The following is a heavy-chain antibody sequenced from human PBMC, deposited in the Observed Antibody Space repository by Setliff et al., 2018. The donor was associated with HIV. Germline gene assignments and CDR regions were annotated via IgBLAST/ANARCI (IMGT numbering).Heavy chain of an antibody. Sequence: PGGSLRLSCAASGFTFSSYSMNWVRQAPGKGLEWVSSISSSSSYIYYADSVKGRFTISRDNAKNSLYLQMNSLRAEDTAVYYCARDGYSGLNYDYWGQGTLVTVSS. CDR3: ARDGYSGLNYDY. J-gene: IGHJ4*02. D-gene: IGHD5-12*01. CDR1: GFTFSSYS. CDR2: ISSSSSYI. V-gene: IGHV3-21*01.